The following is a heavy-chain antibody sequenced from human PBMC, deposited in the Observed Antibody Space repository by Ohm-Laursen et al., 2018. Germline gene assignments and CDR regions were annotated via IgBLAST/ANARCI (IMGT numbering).Heavy chain of an antibody. CDR2: ISGSGDDT. Sequence: SLRLSCAATGFIFSRFAMTWVRQAPGKGLEGVSVISGSGDDTYYTDSVKRQFTVSRDISNNTVYLHMDNLGAEDTAVYYCAKGRSEVVSAALNYWGQGTLVTVSS. D-gene: IGHD2-2*01. J-gene: IGHJ4*02. V-gene: IGHV3-23*01. CDR3: AKGRSEVVSAALNY. CDR1: GFIFSRFA.